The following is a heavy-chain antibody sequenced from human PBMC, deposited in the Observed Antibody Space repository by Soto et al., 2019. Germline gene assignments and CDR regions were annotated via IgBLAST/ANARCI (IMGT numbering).Heavy chain of an antibody. CDR1: GLTFSSYG. CDR3: ARFSGSSFY. J-gene: IGHJ4*02. Sequence: PGGSLRLSCAASGLTFSSYGMHWGRQAPGKGLEWVAVIWYDGSNKYYADSVKGRFTISRDNSKNTLYLQMNSLRAEDTAVYYCARFSGSSFYWGQGTLVTVSS. V-gene: IGHV3-33*01. CDR2: IWYDGSNK. D-gene: IGHD1-26*01.